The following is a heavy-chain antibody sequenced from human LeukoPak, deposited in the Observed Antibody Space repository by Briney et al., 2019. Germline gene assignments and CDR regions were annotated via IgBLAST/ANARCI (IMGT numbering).Heavy chain of an antibody. J-gene: IGHJ4*02. V-gene: IGHV1-69*01. Sequence: SVKVSCKASGGTFSSYAISWVRQAPVQGLEWMGGIIPIFGTANYAQKFQGRVTITADESTSTAYMELSSLRSEDTAVYYCARPRGYSGYESPFDYWGQGTLVTVSS. CDR2: IIPIFGTA. CDR1: GGTFSSYA. CDR3: ARPRGYSGYESPFDY. D-gene: IGHD5-12*01.